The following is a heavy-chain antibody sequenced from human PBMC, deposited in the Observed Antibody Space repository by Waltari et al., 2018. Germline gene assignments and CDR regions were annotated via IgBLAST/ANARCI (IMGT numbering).Heavy chain of an antibody. J-gene: IGHJ4*02. Sequence: QVHLQESGPGLVKPSETLYLTCAVSGGSISGYYWSWIRQPPGKGLEWIGYVYYTGTTHYNPSLKSRVTMSVDTSANQFSLKLASVTAADTAVYYCARERGYDGFDFWGQGTLATVSS. V-gene: IGHV4-59*01. CDR1: GGSISGYY. D-gene: IGHD3-16*01. CDR3: ARERGYDGFDF. CDR2: VYYTGTT.